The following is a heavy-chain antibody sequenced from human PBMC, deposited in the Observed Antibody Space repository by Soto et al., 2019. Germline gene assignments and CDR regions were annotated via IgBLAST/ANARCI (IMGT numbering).Heavy chain of an antibody. J-gene: IGHJ1*01. Sequence: ASVKVSCKAFGFIFNNYAISWVRQAPGQGLEWMGWISANSGNTNYAQKLQGRVTMTTDTSTSTAYMELRSLRSDDTAGYYCATAANYDSRGGEFWGQRTLVIVSS. CDR2: ISANSGNT. CDR3: ATAANYDSRGGEF. V-gene: IGHV1-18*04. CDR1: GFIFNNYA. D-gene: IGHD3-22*01.